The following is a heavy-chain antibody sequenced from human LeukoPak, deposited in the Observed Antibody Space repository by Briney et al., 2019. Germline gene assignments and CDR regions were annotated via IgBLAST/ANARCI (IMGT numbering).Heavy chain of an antibody. CDR1: GFSFSDYA. Sequence: GGSLRLSCTSSGFSFSDYAMNWVRQAAGKGLEWVSCIRGNSGMRFYSDSVRGRFTISRDNSKNTLYLQMNSLRAEDTAVYYCAKGTPLDYWGQGTLVTVSS. V-gene: IGHV3-23*01. CDR3: AKGTPLDY. J-gene: IGHJ4*02. CDR2: IRGNSGMR.